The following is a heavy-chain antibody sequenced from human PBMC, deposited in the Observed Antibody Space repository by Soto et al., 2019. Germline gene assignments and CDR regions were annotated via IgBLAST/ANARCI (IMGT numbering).Heavy chain of an antibody. CDR2: LIPIYDTA. CDR1: GYRYSVDA. D-gene: IGHD3-10*01. J-gene: IGHJ3*02. Sequence: SVKVSCKASGYRYSVDAIHWVRQAPGQGLEWMGGLIPIYDTANYAQKFQGRVMITADKSTSTVYMELSSLRSEDTAVYYCARGYYGSGSYYPFDIWGQGTMVTVSS. CDR3: ARGYYGSGSYYPFDI. V-gene: IGHV1-69*06.